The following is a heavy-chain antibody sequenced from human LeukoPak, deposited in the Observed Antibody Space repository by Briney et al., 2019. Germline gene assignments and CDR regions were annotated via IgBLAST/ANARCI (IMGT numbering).Heavy chain of an antibody. CDR2: MNPNSGNT. CDR3: ARGLYSYGYNY. J-gene: IGHJ4*02. V-gene: IGHV1-8*03. Sequence: ASVKVPCKASGYTFTSYDINWVRQATGQGLEWMGWMNPNSGNTGYAQKFQGRVTITRNTSISTANMELSSLRSEDTAVYYCARGLYSYGYNYWGQGTLVTVSS. CDR1: GYTFTSYD. D-gene: IGHD5-18*01.